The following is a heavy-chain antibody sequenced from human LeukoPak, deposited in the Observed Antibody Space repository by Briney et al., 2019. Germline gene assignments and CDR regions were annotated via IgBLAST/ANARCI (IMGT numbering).Heavy chain of an antibody. CDR1: GFTFSSYA. J-gene: IGHJ4*02. CDR2: ISSSSIYT. CDR3: ARQESRDGYNYFDY. D-gene: IGHD5-24*01. Sequence: GRSLRLPCAASGFTFSSYAMHWVRQAPGKGLEWVSYISSSSIYTNYADSVKGRFTISRDNAKNSLFLQMNSLRAEDTAVYYCARQESRDGYNYFDYWGQGTLVTVSS. V-gene: IGHV3-21*05.